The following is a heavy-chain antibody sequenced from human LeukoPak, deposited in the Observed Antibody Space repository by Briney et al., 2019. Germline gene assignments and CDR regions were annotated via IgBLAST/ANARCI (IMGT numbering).Heavy chain of an antibody. CDR3: ARRGVTMIVVPRPFFDY. CDR1: GGSFSGYY. Sequence: SETLSLTCAVYGGSFSGYYWSWIRQPPGKGLEWTGEINHSGSTNYNPSLKSRVTISVDTSKNQFSLKLSSVTAADTAVYYCARRGVTMIVVPRPFFDYWGQGTLVTVSS. CDR2: INHSGST. D-gene: IGHD3-22*01. J-gene: IGHJ4*02. V-gene: IGHV4-34*01.